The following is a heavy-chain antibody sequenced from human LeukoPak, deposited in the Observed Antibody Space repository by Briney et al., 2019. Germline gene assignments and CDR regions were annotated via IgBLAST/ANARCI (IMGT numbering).Heavy chain of an antibody. Sequence: PSETLSLTCTVSGGSISSYYWSWIRQPPGKGLEWIGYIYYSGSTNYNPSLKSQVTISVDTSKNQFSLELSSVTAADTAVYYCARARRGSSGFDIWGQGTMVTVSS. CDR2: IYYSGST. J-gene: IGHJ3*02. CDR3: ARARRGSSGFDI. V-gene: IGHV4-59*01. CDR1: GGSISSYY. D-gene: IGHD1-26*01.